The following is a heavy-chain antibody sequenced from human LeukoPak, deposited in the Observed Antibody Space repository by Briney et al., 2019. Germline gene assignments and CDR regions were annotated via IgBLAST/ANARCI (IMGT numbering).Heavy chain of an antibody. CDR1: GFTFSSYA. V-gene: IGHV3-64*01. CDR3: ARFLVPKNAFDI. D-gene: IGHD2-8*02. CDR2: ISSNGGST. J-gene: IGHJ3*02. Sequence: GGSLRLSCAASGFTFSSYAMHWVRQAPGKGLEYVSAISSNGGSTYYANSVKGRFTISRDNSKNTLYLQMGSLRAEDMAVYYCARFLVPKNAFDIWGQGTMVTVSS.